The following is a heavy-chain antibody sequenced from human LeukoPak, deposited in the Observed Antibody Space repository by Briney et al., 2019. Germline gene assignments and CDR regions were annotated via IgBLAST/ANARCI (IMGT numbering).Heavy chain of an antibody. CDR1: GYTFTGYY. CDR3: ATQARFQTDYDIGY. J-gene: IGHJ4*02. V-gene: IGHV1-2*02. Sequence: GASVKVSCKASGYTFTGYYIHWVRQAPGQGLEWMGWINPNGGGTDYAQKFQGRVTMTRDTSISTAYMELSSLRSEDTAVYYCATQARFQTDYDIGYWGQGTLVTVSS. CDR2: INPNGGGT. D-gene: IGHD3-9*01.